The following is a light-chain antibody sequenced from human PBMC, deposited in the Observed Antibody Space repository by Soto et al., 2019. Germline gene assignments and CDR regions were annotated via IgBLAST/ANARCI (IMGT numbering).Light chain of an antibody. CDR1: QSVSSN. CDR2: GAS. J-gene: IGKJ5*01. V-gene: IGKV3-15*01. CDR3: QQYNIWPPIT. Sequence: EIVMTQSPATLSVSPGERATLSCRASQSVSSNLAWYQQKPGQAPRLLIYGASTRATGIPARFSGSGSWTEFTLTISSLQSEDFAVYYCQQYNIWPPITFGQGTRLEIK.